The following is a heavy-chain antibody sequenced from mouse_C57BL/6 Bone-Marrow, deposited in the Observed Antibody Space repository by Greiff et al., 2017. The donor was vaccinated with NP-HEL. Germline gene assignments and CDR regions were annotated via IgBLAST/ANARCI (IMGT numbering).Heavy chain of an antibody. D-gene: IGHD2-4*01. CDR1: GYTFTSYW. CDR2: INPSNGGT. J-gene: IGHJ3*01. V-gene: IGHV1-53*01. CDR3: ARKLYDYGGRFAY. Sequence: QVQLQQSGTELVKPGASVKLSCKASGYTFTSYWMHWVKQRPGQGLEWIGNINPSNGGTNYNEKFKSKATLTVDKSSSTAYMQLSSLTSEDSAVYYCARKLYDYGGRFAYWGQGTLVTVSA.